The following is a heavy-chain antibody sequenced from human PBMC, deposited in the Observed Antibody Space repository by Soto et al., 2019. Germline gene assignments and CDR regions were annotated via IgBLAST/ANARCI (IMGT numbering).Heavy chain of an antibody. V-gene: IGHV3-30-3*01. CDR2: ISYDGSNK. CDR1: GFTFSSYA. CDR3: ARDLRRVERATPLDY. Sequence: QVQLVESGGGVVQPGRSLRLSCAASGFTFSSYAMHWVRQAPGKGLEWVAVISYDGSNKYYADSVKGRFTISRDNSKNTLYLQMTSLRAEDTAVYYCARDLRRVERATPLDYWGQGTLVTVSS. J-gene: IGHJ4*02. D-gene: IGHD3-3*01.